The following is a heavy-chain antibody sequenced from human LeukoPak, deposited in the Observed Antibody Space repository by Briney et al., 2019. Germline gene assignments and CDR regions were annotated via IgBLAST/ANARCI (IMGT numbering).Heavy chain of an antibody. CDR2: IKEDGSEK. D-gene: IGHD2-8*02. J-gene: IGHJ3*01. CDR1: GFTFSIYW. Sequence: GGSLRLSCAASGFTFSIYWMNWVRQAPGKGLEWVANIKEDGSEKYYVDSVKGRFTISRDNAKNSLYLQMNSLRAEDTAVYYCARGGHCTGTSCYVDEAYAFDVWGQGTMVTVSS. CDR3: ARGGHCTGTSCYVDEAYAFDV. V-gene: IGHV3-7*01.